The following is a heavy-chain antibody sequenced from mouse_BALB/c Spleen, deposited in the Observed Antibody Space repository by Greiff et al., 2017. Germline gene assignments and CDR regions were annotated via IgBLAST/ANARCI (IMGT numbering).Heavy chain of an antibody. J-gene: IGHJ4*01. CDR2: IYWDDDK. V-gene: IGHV8-12*01. CDR3: ARRIRLKDAMDY. CDR1: GFSLSTSGMG. Sequence: QVTLKVSGPGILQPSQTLSLTCSFSGFSLSTSGMGVSWIRQPSGKGLEWLAHIYWDDDKRYNPSLKSRLTISKDTSRNQVFLKITSVDTADTATYYCARRIRLKDAMDYWGQGTSVTVSS. D-gene: IGHD1-2*01.